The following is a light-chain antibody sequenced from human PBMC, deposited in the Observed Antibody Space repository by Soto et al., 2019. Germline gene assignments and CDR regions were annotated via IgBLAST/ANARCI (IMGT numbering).Light chain of an antibody. J-gene: IGKJ4*02. Sequence: DIPLTPSPSSLSGSVGARVTITCRARQSISRYLNWYQQRPGNAPKFLNYAASSLQSGVPARFSGSRIGTDCTLTISSRQPKDVATEYCKQIHITPRTFGGGTNVEV. CDR2: AAS. CDR1: QSISRY. V-gene: IGKV1-39*01. CDR3: KQIHITPRT.